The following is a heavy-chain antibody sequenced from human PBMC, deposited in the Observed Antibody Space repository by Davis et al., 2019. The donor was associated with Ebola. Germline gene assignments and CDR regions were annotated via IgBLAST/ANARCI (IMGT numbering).Heavy chain of an antibody. D-gene: IGHD5-24*01. CDR3: AREGRDGYNYWADY. V-gene: IGHV1-69*04. CDR1: GGTFSSYT. CDR2: IIPILGIA. J-gene: IGHJ4*02. Sequence: SVKVSCKASGGTFSSYTISWVRQAPGQGLEWMGRIIPILGIANYAQKFQGRVTITADKSTSTAYMELSSLRSEDTAVYYCAREGRDGYNYWADYWGQGTLVTVSS.